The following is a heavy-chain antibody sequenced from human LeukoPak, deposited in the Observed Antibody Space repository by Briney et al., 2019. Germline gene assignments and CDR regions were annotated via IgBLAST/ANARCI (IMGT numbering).Heavy chain of an antibody. CDR1: GFTFSSYA. J-gene: IGHJ4*02. CDR2: MYYSGST. Sequence: GSLRLSCAASGFTFSSYAMSWIRQPPGKGLEWIGSMYYSGSTYYNPSLKSRVTISVDTSKNQFSLKLSSVTAADTALYYCARHSSLRTFDYWGQGTLVTVSS. CDR3: ARHSSLRTFDY. V-gene: IGHV4-39*01. D-gene: IGHD1-1*01.